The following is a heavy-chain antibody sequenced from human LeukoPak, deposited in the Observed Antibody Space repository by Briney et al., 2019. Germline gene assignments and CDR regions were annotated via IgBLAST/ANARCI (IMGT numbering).Heavy chain of an antibody. CDR1: GFTFSSYA. J-gene: IGHJ4*02. CDR2: ISGGST. Sequence: GGSLRLSCAASGFTFSSYAMSWVRQAPGKGLEWVSAISGGSTYYADSVKGRFTISRDNSKNTLYLQMNSLRAEDTAVYYCAKEDLMVRGVSFDYWGQGTLVTVSS. CDR3: AKEDLMVRGVSFDY. D-gene: IGHD3-10*01. V-gene: IGHV3-23*01.